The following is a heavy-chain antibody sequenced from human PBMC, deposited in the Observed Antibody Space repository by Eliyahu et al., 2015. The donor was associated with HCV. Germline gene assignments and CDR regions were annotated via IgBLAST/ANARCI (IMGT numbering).Heavy chain of an antibody. V-gene: IGHV3-66*01. CDR3: ARDSTSRLWFGEYYYYYYGMDV. CDR1: GFTVXSNY. J-gene: IGHJ6*02. Sequence: EVQLVESGGGLVQPGGSLRLSCAASGFTVXSNYMSWVRQAPGKGLGXVSVIYSGGSTYYADSVKGRFTISRDNSKNTLYLQMNSLRAEDTAVYYCARDSTSRLWFGEYYYYYYGMDVWGQGTTVTVSS. CDR2: IYSGGST. D-gene: IGHD3-10*01.